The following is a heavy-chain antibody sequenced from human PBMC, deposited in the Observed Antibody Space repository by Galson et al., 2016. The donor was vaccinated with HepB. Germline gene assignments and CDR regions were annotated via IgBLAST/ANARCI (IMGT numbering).Heavy chain of an antibody. D-gene: IGHD1-1*01. CDR2: ISTRRTT. Sequence: SLRLSCAASGFVVSYFGLSWVRQAPGKGLEWVASISTRRTTYYSDSVQGRFTISRDNSNNTLYLQMNGLRAEDTAVYYCAKERLVRRIFDHWGQGTLLTVSS. V-gene: IGHV3-23*01. CDR3: AKERLVRRIFDH. J-gene: IGHJ4*02. CDR1: GFVVSYFG.